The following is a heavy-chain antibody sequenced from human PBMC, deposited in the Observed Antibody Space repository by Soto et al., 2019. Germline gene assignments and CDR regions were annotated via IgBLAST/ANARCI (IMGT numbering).Heavy chain of an antibody. J-gene: IGHJ4*02. CDR2: INHSGST. V-gene: IGHV4-34*01. D-gene: IGHD2-15*01. CDR3: ARGRGQGYIVVVVAATQVHFDY. Sequence: QVQLQQWGAGLLKPSETLSLTCAVYGGSFSGYYWSWIRQPPGKGLEWIGEINHSGSTNYNPSLKSRVTISVDTSKHQFSLKLSSVTAADTAVYYCARGRGQGYIVVVVAATQVHFDYWGQGTLVTVSS. CDR1: GGSFSGYY.